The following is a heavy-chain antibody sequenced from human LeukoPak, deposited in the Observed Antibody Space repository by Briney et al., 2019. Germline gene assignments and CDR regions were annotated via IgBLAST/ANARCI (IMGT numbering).Heavy chain of an antibody. CDR3: ATYDFWSGYYTH. CDR1: GYTLTELS. CDR2: FDPEDGET. D-gene: IGHD3-3*01. V-gene: IGHV1-24*01. Sequence: ASVNVSCKVSGYTLTELSMHWVRQAPGKGLEWMGGFDPEDGETIYAQKFQGRVTMTEDTSTDTAYMELSSLRPEDTAVYYCATYDFWSGYYTHWGQGTLVTVSS. J-gene: IGHJ4*01.